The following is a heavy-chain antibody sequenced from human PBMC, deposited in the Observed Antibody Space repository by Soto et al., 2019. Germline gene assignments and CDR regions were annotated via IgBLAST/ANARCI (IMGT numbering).Heavy chain of an antibody. D-gene: IGHD3-22*01. Sequence: QVQLQESGPGLVKPSQTLSLTCTVSGGSISSGDYYWSWIRQPPGKGLEWIGYIYYSGSTYYNPSLKRRVTISVDTSKNQFSLKLSSVTAADTAVYYCAREAPRYYYDSSGTKGYFDYWGQGTLVTVSS. J-gene: IGHJ4*02. V-gene: IGHV4-30-4*01. CDR1: GGSISSGDYY. CDR2: IYYSGST. CDR3: AREAPRYYYDSSGTKGYFDY.